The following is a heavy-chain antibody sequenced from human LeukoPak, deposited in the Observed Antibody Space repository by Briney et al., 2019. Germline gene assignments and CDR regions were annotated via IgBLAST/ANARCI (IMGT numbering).Heavy chain of an antibody. CDR1: GYTFTGYY. J-gene: IGHJ6*03. Sequence: ASVKVSCKASGYTFTGYYRHWVRQAPGQGLEWRRIINPGGVSRSYAQQFQGRVTMTRATSTGTVYMELSSLRSEDTAVYYCARGATSWFGESPAYYYMDVWGKGTTVTAAS. CDR3: ARGATSWFGESPAYYYMDV. D-gene: IGHD3-10*01. CDR2: INPGGVSR. V-gene: IGHV1-46*01.